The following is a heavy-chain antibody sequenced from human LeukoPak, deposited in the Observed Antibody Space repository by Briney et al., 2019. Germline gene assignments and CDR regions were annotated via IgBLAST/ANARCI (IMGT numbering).Heavy chain of an antibody. CDR3: ARVPPYGSSGSTPPHDAFDI. D-gene: IGHD3-22*01. J-gene: IGHJ3*02. CDR1: GGTFSSYT. Sequence: SVKVSCKASGGTFSSYTISWVRQAPGQGLEWMGRIIPILGIANYAQKFQGRVTITADKSTSTAYMELRSLRSEDTAVYYCARVPPYGSSGSTPPHDAFDIWGQGTMVTVSS. V-gene: IGHV1-69*02. CDR2: IIPILGIA.